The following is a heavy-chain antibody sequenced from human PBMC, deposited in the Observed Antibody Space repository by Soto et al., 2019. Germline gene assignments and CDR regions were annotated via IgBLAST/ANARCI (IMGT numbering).Heavy chain of an antibody. J-gene: IGHJ4*02. D-gene: IGHD3-9*01. CDR1: GGSVSNKAYY. CDR2: VYYSGAT. Sequence: QVQLQESGPGLLKPSETLSLTCSVSGGSVSNKAYYWSWIRQPPGKRLEWIGYVYYSGATNYNPSLRSRVTISVDMSKNQFSLRLTSVTAADTALYYCATTTAVPNTLRSRYFFDFCGQGTLVTVSS. V-gene: IGHV4-61*08. CDR3: ATTTAVPNTLRSRYFFDF.